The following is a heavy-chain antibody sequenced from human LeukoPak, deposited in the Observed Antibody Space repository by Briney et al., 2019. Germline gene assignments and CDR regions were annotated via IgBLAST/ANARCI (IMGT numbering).Heavy chain of an antibody. V-gene: IGHV3-43*01. CDR2: ISWDGGST. D-gene: IGHD1-1*01. J-gene: IGHJ4*02. Sequence: GGSLRLSCAASGLTFDDYTMHWVRQAPGKGLEWVSLISWDGGSTYYADSVKGRFTISRDNSKNSLYLQMNSLRTEDTALYYCATTGTTSGYWGQGTLVTVSS. CDR1: GLTFDDYT. CDR3: ATTGTTSGY.